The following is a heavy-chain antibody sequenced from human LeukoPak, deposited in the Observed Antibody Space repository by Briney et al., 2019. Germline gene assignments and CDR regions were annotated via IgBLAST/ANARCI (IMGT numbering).Heavy chain of an antibody. J-gene: IGHJ6*02. CDR2: INHSGST. CDR3: ASVGYYYYYGMDV. V-gene: IGHV4-34*01. Sequence: SETLSLTCAVYGVSFSSYYWSWIRQPPGKGLEWIGEINHSGSTNYNPSLKSRVTISVDTSKNQFSLKLSSVTAADTAVYYCASVGYYYYYGMDVWGQGTTVTVSS. CDR1: GVSFSSYY.